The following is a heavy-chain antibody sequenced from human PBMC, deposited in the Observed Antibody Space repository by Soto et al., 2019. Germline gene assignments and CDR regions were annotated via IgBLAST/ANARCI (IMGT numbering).Heavy chain of an antibody. D-gene: IGHD3-22*01. J-gene: IGHJ4*02. CDR3: ARDGSGYSGY. CDR2: TKQDESEK. CDR1: GFTFSSYW. V-gene: IGHV3-7*01. Sequence: GVLRLSCAASGFTFSSYWMSWVRQAPGKGLEWVANTKQDESEKFYVDSVKGRFTISRDNARNSLFLQMNSLRAEDTAIYYCARDGSGYSGYWGQGTLVTVSS.